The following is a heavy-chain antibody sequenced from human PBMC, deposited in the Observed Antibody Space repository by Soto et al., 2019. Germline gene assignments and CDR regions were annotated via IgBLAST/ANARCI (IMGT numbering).Heavy chain of an antibody. Sequence: QVQLVESGGGVVQPGRSLRLSCAASGFTFSSYGMHWVRQAPGKGLEWVAVISYDGSNKYYADSVKGRFTISRDNSQNTLYLQMNSLRAEDTAVYYCAKYNFDRVWGQGTTVTVSS. J-gene: IGHJ6*02. CDR1: GFTFSSYG. CDR2: ISYDGSNK. D-gene: IGHD1-20*01. CDR3: AKYNFDRV. V-gene: IGHV3-30*18.